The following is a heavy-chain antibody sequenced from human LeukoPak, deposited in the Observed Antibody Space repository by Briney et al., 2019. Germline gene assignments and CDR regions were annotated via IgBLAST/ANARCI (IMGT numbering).Heavy chain of an antibody. V-gene: IGHV3-23*05. D-gene: IGHD6-13*01. J-gene: IGHJ4*02. CDR1: GFTFSSYA. CDR3: AKGSAGGRPYYFDY. Sequence: GSLLLSCAVSGFTFSSYAMSWVRQAPGKGLEWVSAIDSSGSYTWYDDSVKGRFTISRDNSKNTLYLQMDSLKAEDTAVYYCAKGSAGGRPYYFDYWGQGTLVPVSS. CDR2: IDSSGSYT.